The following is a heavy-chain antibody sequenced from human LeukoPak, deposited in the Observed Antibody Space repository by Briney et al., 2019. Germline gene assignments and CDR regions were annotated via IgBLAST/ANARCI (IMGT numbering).Heavy chain of an antibody. D-gene: IGHD3-3*01. V-gene: IGHV4-59*12. J-gene: IGHJ4*02. CDR2: IYYSGST. CDR3: ARLSSGGLFDY. CDR1: GGSISSYY. Sequence: SETLSLTCTVSGGSISSYYWSWIRQPPGKGLEWIGYIYYSGSTNYNPSLKSRVTISVDTSKNQFSLKLSSVTAADTAVYYCARLSSGGLFDYWGQGTLVTVSS.